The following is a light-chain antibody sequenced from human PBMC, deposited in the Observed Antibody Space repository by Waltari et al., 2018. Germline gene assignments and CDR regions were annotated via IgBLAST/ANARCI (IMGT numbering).Light chain of an antibody. CDR3: QQYDNLPPLT. CDR1: QDINNY. CDR2: DAS. V-gene: IGKV1-33*01. J-gene: IGKJ4*01. Sequence: DIQMTQSPSSLSASVGDRVTITCQASQDINNYLNWYQQKPGKAPKLLIYDASNLETGVPSRFSGSGSGTDFTFTISSLQPEDIATYYCQQYDNLPPLTFGGGTKVESK.